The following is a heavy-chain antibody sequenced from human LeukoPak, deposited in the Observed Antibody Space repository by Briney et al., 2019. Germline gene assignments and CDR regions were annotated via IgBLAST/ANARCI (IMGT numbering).Heavy chain of an antibody. Sequence: SETLSLTCTVPGGSISSYYWSWIRQPAGKGLEWIGRIYTSGSTNYNPSLKSRVTMSVDTSKNQFSLKLSSVTAADTAVYYCARGGSFGGSYDYWGQGTLVTVSS. J-gene: IGHJ4*02. CDR3: ARGGSFGGSYDY. CDR2: IYTSGST. V-gene: IGHV4-4*07. D-gene: IGHD1-26*01. CDR1: GGSISSYY.